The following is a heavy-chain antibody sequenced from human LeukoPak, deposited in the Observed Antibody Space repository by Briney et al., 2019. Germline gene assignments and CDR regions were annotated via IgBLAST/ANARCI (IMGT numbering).Heavy chain of an antibody. D-gene: IGHD2-2*01. CDR1: GYTLTGYY. J-gene: IGHJ4*02. V-gene: IGHV1-2*02. CDR2: INPNSGGT. Sequence: ASVKVSCKASGYTLTGYYMHWVRQAPGQGLEWMGWINPNSGGTNYAQKFQGRVTMTRDTSISTAYMELSRLRSDDTAVYYCARDYCSSTSCYDYWGQGTLVTVSS. CDR3: ARDYCSSTSCYDY.